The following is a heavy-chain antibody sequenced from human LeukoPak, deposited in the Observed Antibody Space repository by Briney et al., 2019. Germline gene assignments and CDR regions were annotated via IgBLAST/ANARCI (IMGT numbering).Heavy chain of an antibody. CDR3: ARVRRIDFYYYYGMDV. D-gene: IGHD3-3*02. CDR1: GFTFSSYW. V-gene: IGHV3-74*01. J-gene: IGHJ6*02. CDR2: INDDGSST. Sequence: GGSLRLSCAASGFTFSSYWMYWVRQAPGKGLVWASHINDDGSSTTYADSVKGRFTISRDIAKNTLYLQMNSLRAEDTAVYYCARVRRIDFYYYYGMDVWGQGTTVTVS.